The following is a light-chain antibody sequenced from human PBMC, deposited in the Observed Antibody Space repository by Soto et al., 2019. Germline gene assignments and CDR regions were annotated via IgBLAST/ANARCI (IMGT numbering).Light chain of an antibody. CDR3: SSYTGSSTLMI. Sequence: QSALTQPASVSGSPGQSITISCTGTSSDVGGYNYVSWYQQHPGKAPKLMIYDVSNRPSGVSNRFSGSKSGNTASLTISGLQAEDEADYYCSSYTGSSTLMIFGGGTKVTVL. J-gene: IGLJ2*01. CDR1: SSDVGGYNY. V-gene: IGLV2-14*03. CDR2: DVS.